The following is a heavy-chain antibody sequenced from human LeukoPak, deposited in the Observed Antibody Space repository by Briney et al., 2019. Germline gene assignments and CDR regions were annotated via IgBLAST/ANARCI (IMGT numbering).Heavy chain of an antibody. V-gene: IGHV1-2*02. CDR2: INPNSGGT. Sequence: GASVKVSCKASGYTFTGYYMHWVRQAPGQGLEWMGWINPNSGGTHYAQKFQGRVTMTRDTSISTAYMELSRLRSDDTAVYYCARGLAAAATDYWGQGTLVTVSS. CDR3: ARGLAAAATDY. D-gene: IGHD6-13*01. J-gene: IGHJ4*02. CDR1: GYTFTGYY.